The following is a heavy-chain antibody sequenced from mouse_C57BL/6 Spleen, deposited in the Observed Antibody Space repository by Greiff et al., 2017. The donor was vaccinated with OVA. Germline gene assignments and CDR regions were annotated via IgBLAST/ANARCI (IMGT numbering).Heavy chain of an antibody. J-gene: IGHJ1*03. CDR2: IYPGDGDT. D-gene: IGHD2-4*01. CDR3: ARDDYVYFDV. V-gene: IGHV1-82*01. CDR1: GYAFSSSW. Sequence: QVQLQQSGPELVKPGASVKISCKASGYAFSSSWMNWVKQRPGKGLEWIGRIYPGDGDTNYNGKFKGKATLTADKSSSTAYMQLSSLTSEDSAVYFCARDDYVYFDVWGTGTTVTVSS.